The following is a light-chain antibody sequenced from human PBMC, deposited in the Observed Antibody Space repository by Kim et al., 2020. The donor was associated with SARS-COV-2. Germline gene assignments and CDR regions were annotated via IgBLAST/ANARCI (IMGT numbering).Light chain of an antibody. CDR1: QGISSY. J-gene: IGKJ4*02. V-gene: IGKV1-8*01. Sequence: AIRITQSPSSLSASTGDRVTITCRASQGISSYLAWYQQKPGKAPKLLIYAASTLQSGVPSRFSGSGSGTDFTLTISCLQSEDFATYYCKQYYSYPLFGGGTKVDIK. CDR3: KQYYSYPL. CDR2: AAS.